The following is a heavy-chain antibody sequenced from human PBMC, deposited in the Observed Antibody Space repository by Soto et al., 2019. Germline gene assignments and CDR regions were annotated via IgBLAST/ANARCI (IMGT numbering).Heavy chain of an antibody. J-gene: IGHJ6*03. D-gene: IGHD2-8*02. CDR2: INHSGST. Sequence: PSETLSLTCAVYGGSSSGYYWSWIRQPPGKGLEWIGEINHSGSTNYNPSLKSRVTISVDTSKNQFSLKLSSVTAADTAVYYCARVNPILYYYYYYMDVWGKGTTVTVSS. CDR3: ARVNPILYYYYYYMDV. V-gene: IGHV4-34*01. CDR1: GGSSSGYY.